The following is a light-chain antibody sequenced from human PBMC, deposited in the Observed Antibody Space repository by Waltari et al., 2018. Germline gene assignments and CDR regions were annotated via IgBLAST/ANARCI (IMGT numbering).Light chain of an antibody. V-gene: IGKV3-20*01. CDR3: QHYVRLPAT. Sequence: EIVLTQSPGTLSLSPGERATLSCRASQSVGRTLAWYQQKPGQAPRLLMYGASSRATGTEDRFSGSGSGTDFSRTISRLEPEDCAVYYCQHYVRLPATFGQGTKVEIK. J-gene: IGKJ1*01. CDR1: QSVGRT. CDR2: GAS.